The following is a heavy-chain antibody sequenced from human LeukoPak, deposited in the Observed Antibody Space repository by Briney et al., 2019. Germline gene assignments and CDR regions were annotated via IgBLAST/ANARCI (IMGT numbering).Heavy chain of an antibody. Sequence: GGSLRLSCAASGFIVSSNYMTWIRQAPGKGLEWVAVVYTGGNAHYADSVKGRFTISRDKNTLYLQMNSLRREDTAVYYCATLPITVQDYHYGMDVWGQGITVTVSS. J-gene: IGHJ6*02. CDR2: VYTGGNA. CDR3: ATLPITVQDYHYGMDV. V-gene: IGHV3-66*02. CDR1: GFIVSSNY. D-gene: IGHD3-3*01.